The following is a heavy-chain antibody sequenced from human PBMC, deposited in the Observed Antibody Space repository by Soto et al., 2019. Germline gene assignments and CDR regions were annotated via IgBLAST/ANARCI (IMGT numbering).Heavy chain of an antibody. CDR1: GGTFTNYA. CDR3: ARGDDILAGFLYY. V-gene: IGHV1-69*06. Sequence: SSVKVSCKASGGTFTNYAINWVRQAPGQGLEWMGGIIPILSTANYAQRFQGRVTITADKSTTTAYMELSSLRSEDTAVYYCARGDDILAGFLYYWGPGTLVTVSS. J-gene: IGHJ4*02. CDR2: IIPILSTA. D-gene: IGHD3-9*01.